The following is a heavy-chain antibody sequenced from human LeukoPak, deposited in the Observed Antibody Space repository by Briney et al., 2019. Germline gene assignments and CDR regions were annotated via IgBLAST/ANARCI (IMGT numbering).Heavy chain of an antibody. CDR2: ISYDGSNK. J-gene: IGHJ6*03. CDR1: GFTFSSYA. D-gene: IGHD4-17*01. CDR3: TTEETPYGDYYYYYMDV. V-gene: IGHV3-30*04. Sequence: GGSLRLSCAASGFTFSSYAMHWVRQAPGKGLEWVAVISYDGSNKYYADSVKGRFTISRDNSKNTLYLQMNSLRAEDTAVYYCTTEETPYGDYYYYYMDVWGKGTTVTVSS.